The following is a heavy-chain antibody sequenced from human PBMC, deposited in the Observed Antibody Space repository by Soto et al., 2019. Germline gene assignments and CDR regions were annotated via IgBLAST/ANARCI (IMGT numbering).Heavy chain of an antibody. V-gene: IGHV1-18*01. CDR2: ISAYNGNT. J-gene: IGHJ4*02. CDR1: GYTFTSYG. D-gene: IGHD2-2*01. CDR3: ARDCSSTGCSRLDY. Sequence: ASVKVSCKASGYTFTSYGISWVRQAPGQGLEWMGWISAYNGNTNYAQKLQGRVTMTTDTSTSTAYMELRSLRSDDTAVYYCARDCSSTGCSRLDYWGQGTLVTVSS.